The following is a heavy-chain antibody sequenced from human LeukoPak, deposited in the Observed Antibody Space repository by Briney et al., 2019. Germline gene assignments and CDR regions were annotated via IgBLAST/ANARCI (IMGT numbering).Heavy chain of an antibody. V-gene: IGHV4-30-4*01. CDR1: GGSINSGDYY. CDR3: ASYYDSSGYTDNFDY. Sequence: SQTLPLTCTVSGGSINSGDYYWSWIRQPPGKGLEWIGYIYYSGSTYYNPSLKSRVTISVDTSKNQFSLKMSSVTAADTAVYYCASYYDSSGYTDNFDYWGQGTLVTVSS. CDR2: IYYSGST. D-gene: IGHD3-22*01. J-gene: IGHJ4*02.